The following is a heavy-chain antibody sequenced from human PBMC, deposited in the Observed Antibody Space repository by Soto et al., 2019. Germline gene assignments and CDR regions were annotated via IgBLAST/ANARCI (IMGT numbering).Heavy chain of an antibody. J-gene: IGHJ4*02. CDR2: IYYSGST. V-gene: IGHV4-30-4*01. CDR3: ARGSGAEYCGGDCYHTNFDY. D-gene: IGHD2-21*02. CDR1: GGSISSGDYY. Sequence: PSETLSLTCTVSGGSISSGDYYWSWIRQPPGKGLEWIGYIYYSGSTYYNPSLKSRVTISVDTSKNQFSLKLSSVTAADTAVYYCARGSGAEYCGGDCYHTNFDYWGQGTLVTVSS.